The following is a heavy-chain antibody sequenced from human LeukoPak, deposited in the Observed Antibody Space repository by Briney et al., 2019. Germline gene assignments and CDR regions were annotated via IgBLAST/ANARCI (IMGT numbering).Heavy chain of an antibody. Sequence: PSETLSLTCTVSGDSISNSGYYWDCIRQSPGKGLEWIGSINHSGTTYYEPSLKSRVTISVDASKNQFSLKLSSVTAGDTIIYYCARKKLVARGYFGFWGRGIPVTVSS. J-gene: IGHJ4*02. CDR1: GDSISNSGYY. V-gene: IGHV4-39*01. D-gene: IGHD6-13*01. CDR3: ARKKLVARGYFGF. CDR2: INHSGTT.